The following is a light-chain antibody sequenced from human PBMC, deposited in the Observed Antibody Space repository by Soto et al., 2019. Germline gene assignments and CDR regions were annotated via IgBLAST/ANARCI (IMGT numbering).Light chain of an antibody. Sequence: QSVLTQPASVSGSPGQSITISCTGTSSDVGGYNYVSWYQQHPGNAPRLMIYEVNNRPSGVPNRFSGSKSGNTAPLTISGLQAEDEADYYCSSKTSSRTPFVSGTGTKVTVL. CDR1: SSDVGGYNY. J-gene: IGLJ1*01. CDR2: EVN. V-gene: IGLV2-14*01. CDR3: SSKTSSRTPFV.